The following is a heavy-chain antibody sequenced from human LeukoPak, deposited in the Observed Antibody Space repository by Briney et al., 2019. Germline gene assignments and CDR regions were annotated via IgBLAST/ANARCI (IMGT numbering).Heavy chain of an antibody. CDR2: INHSGST. V-gene: IGHV4-34*01. CDR3: ARGGRRGASSS. D-gene: IGHD6-19*01. CDR1: GGSFSGYY. Sequence: PSETLSLTCAVYGGSFSGYYWSWIRQPPGKGLEWIGEINHSGSTNYNPSLKSRVTISVDTSKNQFSLKLSSVTAADTAVYYCARGGRRGASSSWGQGTLVTVSS. J-gene: IGHJ4*02.